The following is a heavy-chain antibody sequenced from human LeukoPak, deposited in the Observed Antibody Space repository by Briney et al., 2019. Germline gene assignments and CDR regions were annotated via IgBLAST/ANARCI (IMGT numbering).Heavy chain of an antibody. D-gene: IGHD3/OR15-3a*01. CDR1: GFTFSSSE. V-gene: IGHV3-48*03. J-gene: IGHJ6*04. Sequence: GGSLRLSCIASGFTFSSSEMNWVRQAPGKGLEWVSYISDSGTTKYYADSVRGRFTISRDNAKNSLYLQMNSLRAEDTPVYYCARDYDLSSGAMDVWGKGTTVTVSS. CDR2: ISDSGTTK. CDR3: ARDYDLSSGAMDV.